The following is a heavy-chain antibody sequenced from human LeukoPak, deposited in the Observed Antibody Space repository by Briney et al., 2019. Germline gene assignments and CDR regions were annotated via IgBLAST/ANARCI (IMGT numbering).Heavy chain of an antibody. Sequence: GGPLRLSCVASGFSLSGYWMYWVRQAPGKGLMYISRNNGDGSTTNYADVVKGRFTMSRDNVKNTLYLQMNSLRVEDTAVYYCARDPRNVGLAPWGQGTLVTVSS. CDR1: GFSLSGYW. CDR2: NNGDGSTT. CDR3: ARDPRNVGLAP. V-gene: IGHV3-74*01. J-gene: IGHJ5*02. D-gene: IGHD2-15*01.